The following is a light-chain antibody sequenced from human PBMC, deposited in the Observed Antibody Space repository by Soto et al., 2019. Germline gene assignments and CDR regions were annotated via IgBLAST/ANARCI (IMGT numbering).Light chain of an antibody. CDR1: QSISVW. CDR2: KAS. V-gene: IGKV1-5*03. J-gene: IGKJ1*01. CDR3: QQYNSYSPT. Sequence: DIQMTQSPSTLSASVGDRVTITCRASQSISVWLAWYQQKAGKAPNLLIYKASRLESRVPSRFSGSGSETEFTLTISGLQPGDSATYYCQQYNSYSPTLGQGTKVEVK.